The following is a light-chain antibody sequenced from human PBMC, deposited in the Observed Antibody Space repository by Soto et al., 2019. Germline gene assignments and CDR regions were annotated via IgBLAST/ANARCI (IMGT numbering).Light chain of an antibody. CDR3: QQYRSSPIT. J-gene: IGKJ5*01. CDR1: QSVSSSF. CDR2: GAS. Sequence: EIVLTQSPGTLSLSPGERATLSCRASQSVSSSFLAWYQQKPGQAPRLLIYGASSRATGIPDRFSGSGSGTDFTLTISRLEPEDFAVYYCQQYRSSPITFGQGTRLEIK. V-gene: IGKV3-20*01.